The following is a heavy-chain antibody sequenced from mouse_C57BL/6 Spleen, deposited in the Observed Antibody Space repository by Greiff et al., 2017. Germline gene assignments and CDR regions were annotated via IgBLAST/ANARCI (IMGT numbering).Heavy chain of an antibody. CDR2: IDPETGGT. J-gene: IGHJ4*01. D-gene: IGHD4-1*02. CDR3: TREGSNWEYAMDY. V-gene: IGHV1-15*01. Sequence: QVQLQQSGAELVRPGASVTLSCKASGYTFTDYEMHWVKQTPVHGLEWIGAIDPETGGTASNQKFKGKAILTADKSSSTAYMELRSLTSEDSAVYYCTREGSNWEYAMDYWGQGTSVTVSS. CDR1: GYTFTDYE.